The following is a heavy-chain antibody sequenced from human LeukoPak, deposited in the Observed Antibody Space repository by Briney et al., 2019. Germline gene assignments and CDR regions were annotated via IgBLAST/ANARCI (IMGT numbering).Heavy chain of an antibody. CDR2: IYSGDST. CDR3: ARLVVPAAYFDY. D-gene: IGHD2-2*01. Sequence: GGSLRLSCAASGFTFRSNYMFWVRQAPGKGLEWVSLIYSGDSTYYADSVKGRFTISRDTSKNTVYLQMNSLRAEDTAVYYCARLVVPAAYFDYWGQGTLVTVSS. V-gene: IGHV3-53*05. CDR1: GFTFRSNY. J-gene: IGHJ4*02.